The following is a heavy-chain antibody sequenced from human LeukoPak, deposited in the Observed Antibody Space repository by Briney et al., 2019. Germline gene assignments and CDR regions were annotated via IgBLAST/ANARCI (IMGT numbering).Heavy chain of an antibody. CDR3: ARDLLYGSGSYYNRFGVFDY. CDR2: ISGSGGST. Sequence: GGSLRLSCAASGFTFSSYAMSWVRQAPGKGLEWVSAISGSGGSTYYADSVKGRFTISRDNSKNTLYLQMNSLRAEDTAVYYCARDLLYGSGSYYNRFGVFDYWGQGTLVTVSS. J-gene: IGHJ4*02. D-gene: IGHD3-10*01. CDR1: GFTFSSYA. V-gene: IGHV3-23*01.